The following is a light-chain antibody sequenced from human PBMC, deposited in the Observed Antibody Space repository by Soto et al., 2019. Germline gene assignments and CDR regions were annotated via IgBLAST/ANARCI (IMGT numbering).Light chain of an antibody. CDR1: SSNIGAGYD. CDR3: QSYDSVLSAAV. J-gene: IGLJ2*01. V-gene: IGLV1-40*01. Sequence: QLVLTQPPSVSGAPGQRLTISCTGSSSNIGAGYDVHWYQQFPGTAPKLLIFSDINRPSGVPARFSASKSGSSASLAISGLQAEDEADYYCQSYDSVLSAAVFGGGTKLIVL. CDR2: SDI.